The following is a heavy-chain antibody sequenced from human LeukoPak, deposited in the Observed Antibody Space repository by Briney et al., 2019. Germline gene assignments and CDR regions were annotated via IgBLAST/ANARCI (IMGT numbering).Heavy chain of an antibody. Sequence: GGSLRLSCVGSGFTFSAYGMSWVRQAPGKGLESVSSISGSDGATSYADSVKGRFTISRDNSKNTLYLQMNSLRAEDTAVFYCAKDMRGVVLVPRAYYFDSWGQGTLVTVSS. CDR1: GFTFSAYG. J-gene: IGHJ4*02. CDR2: ISGSDGAT. D-gene: IGHD2-8*02. V-gene: IGHV3-23*01. CDR3: AKDMRGVVLVPRAYYFDS.